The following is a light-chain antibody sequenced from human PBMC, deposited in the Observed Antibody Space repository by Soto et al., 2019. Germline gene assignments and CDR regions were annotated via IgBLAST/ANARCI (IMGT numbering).Light chain of an antibody. Sequence: QSVLTQPPSASGTPGQRVTISCSGSSSNIGSNTVNWYRQLPGTAPKLLIYNNNQRPSWVPDRFSGSKSGTSASLAISGLQSEDEADYYCAAWDDSLNGLVFGTGTKLTVL. J-gene: IGLJ1*01. CDR1: SSNIGSNT. CDR2: NNN. V-gene: IGLV1-44*01. CDR3: AAWDDSLNGLV.